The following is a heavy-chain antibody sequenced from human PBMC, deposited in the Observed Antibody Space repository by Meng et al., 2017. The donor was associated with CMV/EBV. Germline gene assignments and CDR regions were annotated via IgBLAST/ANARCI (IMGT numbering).Heavy chain of an antibody. D-gene: IGHD6-13*01. J-gene: IGHJ6*02. CDR3: ARGAGYSSSWYPYYYGMDV. Sequence: GSLRLSCTVSGGSISSSSYYWGWIRQPPGKGLEWIGSIYYSGSTNYNPSLKSRVTISVDTSKNQFSLRLSSVTAADTAVYYCARGAGYSSSWYPYYYGMDVWGQGTTVTVSS. CDR2: IYYSGST. V-gene: IGHV4-39*07. CDR1: GGSISSSSYY.